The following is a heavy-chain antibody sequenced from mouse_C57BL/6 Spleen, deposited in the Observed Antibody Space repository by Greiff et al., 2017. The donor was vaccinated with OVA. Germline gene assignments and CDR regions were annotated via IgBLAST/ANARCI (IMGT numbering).Heavy chain of an antibody. Sequence: QVQLQQPGAELVKPGASVKLSCKASGYTFTSYWMHWVKQRPGQGLEWIGMIHPNSGSTNYNEKFKSMATLTVDKSSSTAYMQLSSLTSEDSAVYYCARGGTGLDYWGQGTTLTVSS. J-gene: IGHJ2*01. V-gene: IGHV1-64*01. CDR1: GYTFTSYW. CDR3: ARGGTGLDY. CDR2: IHPNSGST. D-gene: IGHD4-1*01.